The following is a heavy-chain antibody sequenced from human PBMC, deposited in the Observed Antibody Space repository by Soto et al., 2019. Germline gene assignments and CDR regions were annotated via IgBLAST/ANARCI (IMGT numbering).Heavy chain of an antibody. J-gene: IGHJ6*02. CDR3: ARHMGPSHVWQWLATYYYYYGMDV. Sequence: QLQLQESGPGLVKPSETLSLTCTVSGGSISSSSYYWGWIRQPPGKGLEWIGSIYYSGSTYYNPSLKSRVTISVDTSKNQFSLKLSSVTAADTAVYYCARHMGPSHVWQWLATYYYYYGMDVWGQGTTVTVSS. D-gene: IGHD6-19*01. CDR1: GGSISSSSYY. V-gene: IGHV4-39*01. CDR2: IYYSGST.